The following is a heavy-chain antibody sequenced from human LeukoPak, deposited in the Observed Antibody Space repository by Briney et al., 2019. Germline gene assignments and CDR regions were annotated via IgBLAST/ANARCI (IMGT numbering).Heavy chain of an antibody. CDR1: GFTFSSYW. J-gene: IGHJ3*02. D-gene: IGHD3-10*01. Sequence: GGSLRLSCAASGFTFSSYWMHWVRQIPGKGLVWVSRINSDGSSTSYADSVKGRFTISRDNAKNTLYVQMNSLRAEDTAVYYCSTGSGHAFDIWGRGTMVTVSS. CDR2: INSDGSST. V-gene: IGHV3-74*01. CDR3: STGSGHAFDI.